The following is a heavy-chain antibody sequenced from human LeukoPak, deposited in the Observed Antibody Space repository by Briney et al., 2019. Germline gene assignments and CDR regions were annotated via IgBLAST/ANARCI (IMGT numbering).Heavy chain of an antibody. D-gene: IGHD6-13*01. V-gene: IGHV3-30*18. CDR2: ISYDGSNK. Sequence: GRSLRLSCAASGFTFSSYGMHWVRQAPGKGLEWVAVISYDGSNKYYADSVKGRFTISRDNSKNTLYLQMNSLRAEDTAVYYCAKDQGVAAEAIDYWGQGTLVTVSS. J-gene: IGHJ4*02. CDR3: AKDQGVAAEAIDY. CDR1: GFTFSSYG.